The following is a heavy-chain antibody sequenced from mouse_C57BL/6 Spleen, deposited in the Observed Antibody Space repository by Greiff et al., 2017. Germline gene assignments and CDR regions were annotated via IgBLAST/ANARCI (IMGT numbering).Heavy chain of an antibody. D-gene: IGHD2-3*01. CDR3: ARGDGYYPYYFDY. CDR2: IHPNSGST. CDR1: GYTFTSYW. J-gene: IGHJ2*01. Sequence: QVQLQQSGAELVKPGASVKLSCKASGYTFTSYWMHWVKQRPGQGLEWIGMIHPNSGSTNYNEKFKSKATLTVDKSSSTAYMQLSSLTSEDSAVYYCARGDGYYPYYFDYWGQGTTLTVSS. V-gene: IGHV1-64*01.